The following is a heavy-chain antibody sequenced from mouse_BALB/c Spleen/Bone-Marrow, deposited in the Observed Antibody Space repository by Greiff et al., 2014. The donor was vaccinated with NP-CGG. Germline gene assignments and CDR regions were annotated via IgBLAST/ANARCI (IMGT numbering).Heavy chain of an antibody. J-gene: IGHJ2*01. V-gene: IGHV14-3*02. CDR2: IDPTNGDT. CDR3: GRCYCGSCYFDY. CDR1: GFNIKDTY. Sequence: VQLQQSGAELVKPGASVKLSCTASGFNIKDTYMHWVKQRPGQGLEWIGRIDPTNGDTKYDPKFQGKATITADTSSTPAYLQHSSLTSEDAADYYCGRCYCGSCYFDYWGQGTTLTVSS. D-gene: IGHD1-1*01.